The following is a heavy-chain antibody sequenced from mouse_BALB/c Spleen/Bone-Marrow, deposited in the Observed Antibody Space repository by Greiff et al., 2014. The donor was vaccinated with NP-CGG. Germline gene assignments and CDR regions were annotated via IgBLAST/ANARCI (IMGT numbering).Heavy chain of an antibody. CDR1: GYTFTSYW. D-gene: IGHD1-1*01. J-gene: IGHJ3*01. Sequence: VQLQESGAELAKPGASVKMSCKASGYTFTSYWMHWVKQRPGQGLEWIGYINPSTGYTEYNQKFKDKATSTADKSSSTAYMQLSSLTSEDSAVYYCARGYYGSSLVYWGQGTLVTVSA. CDR2: INPSTGYT. V-gene: IGHV1-7*01. CDR3: ARGYYGSSLVY.